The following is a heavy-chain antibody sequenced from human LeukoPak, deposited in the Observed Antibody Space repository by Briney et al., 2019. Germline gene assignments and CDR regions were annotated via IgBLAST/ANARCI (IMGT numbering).Heavy chain of an antibody. CDR1: GFTFSSYS. Sequence: GGSLRLSCAVSGFTFSSYSMNWVRQAPGKGLEWVSRIHWNGGRTGYADSVKGRFTISRDNAKNSLFLQVNSLRAEDTAVYYCARGVNYHGSGSYLRDWFDPWGQGTLVTVSS. CDR3: ARGVNYHGSGSYLRDWFDP. V-gene: IGHV3-20*04. D-gene: IGHD3-10*01. CDR2: IHWNGGRT. J-gene: IGHJ5*02.